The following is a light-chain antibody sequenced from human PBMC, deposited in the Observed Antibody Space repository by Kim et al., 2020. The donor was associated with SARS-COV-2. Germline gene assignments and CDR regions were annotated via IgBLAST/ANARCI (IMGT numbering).Light chain of an antibody. Sequence: DIVMTQSPDSLAVSLGERATINCKSSQSVSYSSNNENYLAWYQQKPGQPPKLLISWASTRESGVPDRFSGSGSGTDFTLTISSLQAEDVAVYYCQQSYSTPPTFGQGTRLEIK. V-gene: IGKV4-1*01. J-gene: IGKJ5*01. CDR2: WAS. CDR3: QQSYSTPPT. CDR1: QSVSYSSNNENY.